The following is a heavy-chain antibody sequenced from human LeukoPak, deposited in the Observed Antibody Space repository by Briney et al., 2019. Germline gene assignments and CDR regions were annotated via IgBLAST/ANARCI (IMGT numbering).Heavy chain of an antibody. Sequence: SETLSLTCTVSGGSVSTSTHYWGWIRHPPGKGLEWIRSVSNGGSTSYNPSLTSRISISVDTSKNQFSLKLNSVTAADTALYYCARSDHSHFVNWFDSWGQGILVAVSS. D-gene: IGHD2-21*01. V-gene: IGHV4-39*01. J-gene: IGHJ5*01. CDR1: GGSVSTSTHY. CDR3: ARSDHSHFVNWFDS. CDR2: VSNGGST.